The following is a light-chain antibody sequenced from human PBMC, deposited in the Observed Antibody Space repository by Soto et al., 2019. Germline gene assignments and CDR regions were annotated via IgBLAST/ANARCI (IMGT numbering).Light chain of an antibody. CDR2: HVS. Sequence: EIVLTQAPLSSPVTLGQPASISCTSSESLLHRNGNTYLSWLHQRPGQPPRLLIYHVSSRFSGIPDRFSVSGGGRHFTLRISRVEAEDVGVYYCVQSTHFPWTFGQGTRVEV. CDR1: ESLLHRNGNTY. CDR3: VQSTHFPWT. J-gene: IGKJ1*01. V-gene: IGKV2-24*01.